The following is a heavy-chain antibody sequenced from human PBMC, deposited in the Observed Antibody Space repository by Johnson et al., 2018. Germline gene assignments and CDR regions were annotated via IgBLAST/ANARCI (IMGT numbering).Heavy chain of an antibody. CDR2: ISYDGSNK. CDR3: ARGQDPYGGNYFDY. V-gene: IGHV3-30*03. Sequence: QVQLLESGGGVVQPGRSLRLSCAASGFTFSSYGMHWVRQAPGKGLEWVAVISYDGSNKYYTDSVKGRFTISRDNSINTLFLQMSSLRVEDTAVYYGARGQDPYGGNYFDYWGQGTLVTVSS. CDR1: GFTFSSYG. J-gene: IGHJ4*02. D-gene: IGHD4-23*01.